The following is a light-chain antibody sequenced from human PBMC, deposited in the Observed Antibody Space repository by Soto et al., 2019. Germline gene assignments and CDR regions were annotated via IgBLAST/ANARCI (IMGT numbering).Light chain of an antibody. CDR1: SSNIGAGYD. J-gene: IGLJ3*02. V-gene: IGLV1-40*01. CDR2: GDT. CDR3: QSYYSSLSGSV. Sequence: QSVLTQPPSVSGAPGQRVTISCTGSSSNIGAGYDVQWYQQLPGTAPKLLIYGDTNRPSGVPDRFSGSNSGTSASLAITGRQAEDESDYYCQSYYSSLSGSVFGGGTKLTVL.